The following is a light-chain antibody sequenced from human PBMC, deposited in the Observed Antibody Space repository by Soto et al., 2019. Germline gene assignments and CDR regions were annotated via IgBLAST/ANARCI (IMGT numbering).Light chain of an antibody. V-gene: IGKV1-39*01. CDR3: QQSYSMPLT. CDR2: AAS. Sequence: DIQMTQSPSSLSASVGDRVTITCRASQRITSSLNWYQQKAGKAPKLMIFAASTLQSGVSPRFSGIGSGTGFTLTISSLQPEDSAPYFCQQSYSMPLTVAGGTKVEIK. CDR1: QRITSS. J-gene: IGKJ4*01.